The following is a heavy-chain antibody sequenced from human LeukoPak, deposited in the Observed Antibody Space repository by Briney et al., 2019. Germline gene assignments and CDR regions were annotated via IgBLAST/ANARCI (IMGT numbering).Heavy chain of an antibody. CDR3: GAAVVPAAMAYDY. Sequence: PSQTLSLTCTVSGGSISSGGYYWSWIRQPPGKGLEWIGYIYHSGGTYYNPSLKSRVTISVDRSKNQFSLKLSSVTAADTAVYYCGAAVVPAAMAYDYWGQGTLVTVSS. CDR1: GGSISSGGYY. CDR2: IYHSGGT. V-gene: IGHV4-30-2*01. J-gene: IGHJ4*02. D-gene: IGHD2-2*01.